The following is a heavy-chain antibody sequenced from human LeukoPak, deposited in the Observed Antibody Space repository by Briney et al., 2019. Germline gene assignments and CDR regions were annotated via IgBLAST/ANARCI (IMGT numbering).Heavy chain of an antibody. CDR2: ISYDGSNK. J-gene: IGHJ4*02. CDR1: GFTFSSYA. V-gene: IGHV3-30*04. CDR3: ARPDFDWFRGAFDY. Sequence: GWSLRLSCAASGFTFSSYAMHWVRQAPGKGLEWVAVISYDGSNKYYADSVKGRFTISRDNSKNTLYLQMSSLRAEDTAVYYCARPDFDWFRGAFDYWGQGTLVTVSS. D-gene: IGHD3-9*01.